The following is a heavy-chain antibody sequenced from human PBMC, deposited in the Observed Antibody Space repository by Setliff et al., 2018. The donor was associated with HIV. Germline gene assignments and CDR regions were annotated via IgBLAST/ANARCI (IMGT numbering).Heavy chain of an antibody. CDR1: GDSMSPYY. CDR3: ARDAGPHYGSGPPLEY. D-gene: IGHD3-10*01. J-gene: IGHJ4*02. V-gene: IGHV4-4*07. CDR2: IYPSGGT. Sequence: SETLSLTCSVFGDSMSPYYWSWIRQSASKGLEWIGRIYPSGGTIYNPSLRSRVTLSVDTSQNQFSLRLTSVTAADTAIYYCARDAGPHYGSGPPLEYWGQGALVTVSS.